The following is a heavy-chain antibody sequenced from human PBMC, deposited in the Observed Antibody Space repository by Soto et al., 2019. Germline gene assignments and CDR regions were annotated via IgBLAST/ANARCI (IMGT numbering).Heavy chain of an antibody. CDR3: ARGIGSGWPIYYFDY. CDR2: IYYSGTT. J-gene: IGHJ4*02. CDR1: GDSITSNSYF. D-gene: IGHD6-19*01. V-gene: IGHV4-39*01. Sequence: SETLSLTCTVSGDSITSNSYFWAWIRQPPGKGLEWIGSIYYSGTTYYNPSLKSRVTISVDRSKNQFSLKLSSVTAAYTAVYYCARGIGSGWPIYYFDYWGQGTLVTVSS.